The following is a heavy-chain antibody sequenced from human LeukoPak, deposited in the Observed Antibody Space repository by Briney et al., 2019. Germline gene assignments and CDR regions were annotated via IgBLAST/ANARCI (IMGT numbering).Heavy chain of an antibody. CDR3: ARGFGSSGYYYGG. D-gene: IGHD3-22*01. CDR1: GFTFSNYA. V-gene: IGHV4-34*01. J-gene: IGHJ4*02. Sequence: GSLRLSCAASGFTFSNYAMRWVRQAPGKGLEWIGEINHSGSTNYNPSLKSRVTISVDTSKNQFSLKLSSVTAADTAVYYCARGFGSSGYYYGGWGQGTLVTVSS. CDR2: INHSGST.